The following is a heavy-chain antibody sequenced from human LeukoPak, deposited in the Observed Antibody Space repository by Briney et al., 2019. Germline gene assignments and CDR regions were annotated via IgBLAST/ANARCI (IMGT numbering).Heavy chain of an antibody. Sequence: GGSLRLSCAASGFTFSNCWMHWVRQAPGKGLEWVSRIESDGSRTRYADSVKGRFTISRDNAKNTLYLQMNSLSAEDTAVYYCARDTYYYNSSAFHHYYYGMDVWGQGTTVTVSS. V-gene: IGHV3-74*01. CDR2: IESDGSRT. J-gene: IGHJ6*02. CDR3: ARDTYYYNSSAFHHYYYGMDV. D-gene: IGHD3-22*01. CDR1: GFTFSNCW.